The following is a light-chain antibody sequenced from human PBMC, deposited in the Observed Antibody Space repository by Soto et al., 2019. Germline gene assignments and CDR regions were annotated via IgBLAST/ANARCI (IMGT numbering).Light chain of an antibody. J-gene: IGLJ2*01. CDR2: DVV. V-gene: IGLV2-14*01. CDR3: ASYTTSDTLV. CDR1: SNDVGIYNY. Sequence: QSVLTQPASVSGSPGQTITISCTGTSNDVGIYNYVSWYQQHPGKAPKLMMYDVVSLPAGGSNRCSGSKSGVTASLTISGLQAQDEADYYCASYTTSDTLVFGGGTKLTVL.